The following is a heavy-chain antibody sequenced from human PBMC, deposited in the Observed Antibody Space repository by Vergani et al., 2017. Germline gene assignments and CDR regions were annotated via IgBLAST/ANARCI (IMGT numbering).Heavy chain of an antibody. CDR1: GYTFTGYY. CDR2: INPNSGGT. Sequence: QVQLVQSGAEVKKPGASVKVSCKASGYTFTGYYMHWVRQAPGQGLEWMGWINPNSGGTNYAQKFQGRVTMNRDTSISTAYMELSRLRSDDTAVYYCARVRAVLRYFDWLALYGMDVWGQGTTVTVSS. V-gene: IGHV1-2*02. D-gene: IGHD3-9*01. J-gene: IGHJ6*02. CDR3: ARVRAVLRYFDWLALYGMDV.